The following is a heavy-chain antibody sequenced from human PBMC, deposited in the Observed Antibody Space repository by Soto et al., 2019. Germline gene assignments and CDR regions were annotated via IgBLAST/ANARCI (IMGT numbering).Heavy chain of an antibody. CDR2: ISGSGGST. J-gene: IGHJ3*02. CDR3: ANVGYCSGGSCASYIRAFDI. D-gene: IGHD2-15*01. Sequence: EVQLLESGGGLVQPGGSLRLSCAASGFTFSSYAMSWVRQAPGKGLEWVSAISGSGGSTYYANSVKGRFTISRDNSKNTLYLQMNSLRAEDTAVYYCANVGYCSGGSCASYIRAFDIWGQGTMVTVSS. V-gene: IGHV3-23*01. CDR1: GFTFSSYA.